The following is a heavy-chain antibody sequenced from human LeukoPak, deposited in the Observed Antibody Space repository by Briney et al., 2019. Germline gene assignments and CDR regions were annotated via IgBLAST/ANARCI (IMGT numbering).Heavy chain of an antibody. J-gene: IGHJ6*02. CDR2: IIPIFGTA. CDR1: GYTFINYG. Sequence: SVKVSCKASGYTFINYGINWVRQAPGQGLEWMGGIIPIFGTANYAQKFQGRVTITADESTSTAYMELSSLRSEDTAVYYCARAHSYFISWSGYPTGVWGQGTTVTVSS. V-gene: IGHV1-69*13. D-gene: IGHD3-3*01. CDR3: ARAHSYFISWSGYPTGV.